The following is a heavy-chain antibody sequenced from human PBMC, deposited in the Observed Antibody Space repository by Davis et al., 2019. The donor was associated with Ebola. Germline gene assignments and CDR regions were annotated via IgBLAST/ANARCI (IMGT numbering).Heavy chain of an antibody. CDR2: SRNKARGYTT. J-gene: IGHJ3*01. CDR1: GFTLSDQF. Sequence: PGGSLRLSCAASGFTLSDQFMDWVRQAPGKGLEWVGRSRNKARGYTTEYAASVQGRFTISRDESANFIFLQMNSLRTEDTAVYYCAGAFYDVLTNYYYAFDLWGQGTMVTVSS. V-gene: IGHV3-72*01. D-gene: IGHD3-9*01. CDR3: AGAFYDVLTNYYYAFDL.